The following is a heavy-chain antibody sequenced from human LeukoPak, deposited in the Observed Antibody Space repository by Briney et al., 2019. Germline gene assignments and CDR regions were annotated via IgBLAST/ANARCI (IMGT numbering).Heavy chain of an antibody. CDR1: GFTFSSYE. CDR2: ISSSGSTI. D-gene: IGHD1-1*01. CDR3: ARAKNDFNDAFDI. V-gene: IGHV3-48*03. Sequence: GGSLRLSCAASGFTFSSYEMNWVRQAPGKGLEWVSYISSSGSTIYYADSVKGRFTISRDNAKNSLYLQMNSLRAEDTAVYYCARAKNDFNDAFDIWGQGTMVTVPS. J-gene: IGHJ3*02.